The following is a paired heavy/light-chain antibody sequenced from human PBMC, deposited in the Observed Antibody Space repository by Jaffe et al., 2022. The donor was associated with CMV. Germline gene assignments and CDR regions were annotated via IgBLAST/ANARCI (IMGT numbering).Heavy chain of an antibody. J-gene: IGHJ3*02. CDR1: GYTFTSYG. V-gene: IGHV1-18*01. D-gene: IGHD3-22*01. CDR2: ISAYNGNT. Sequence: QVQLVQSGAEVKKPGASVKVSCKASGYTFTSYGISWVRQAPGQGLEWMGWISAYNGNTNYAQKLQGRVTMTTDTSTSTAYMELRSLRSDDTAVYYCASQRRTYYYDSSGYTGNAFDIWGQGTMVTVSS. CDR3: ASQRRTYYYDSSGYTGNAFDI.
Light chain of an antibody. CDR1: QSISSY. J-gene: IGKJ2*01. CDR3: QQSYSTTYT. V-gene: IGKV1-39*01. CDR2: AAS. Sequence: DIQMTQSPSSLSASVGDRVTITCRASQSISSYLNWYQQKPGKAPKLLIYAASSLQSGVPSRFSGSGSGTDFTLTISSLQPEDFATYYCQQSYSTTYTFGQGTKLEIK.